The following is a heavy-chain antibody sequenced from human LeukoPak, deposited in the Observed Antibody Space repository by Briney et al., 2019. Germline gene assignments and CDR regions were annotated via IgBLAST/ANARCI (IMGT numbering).Heavy chain of an antibody. CDR3: ARPRSPGIAVAGYYFDY. Sequence: PGRSLRLSCAASGFTFSSYGMHWVRQAPGKGLEWVAVIWYDGSNKYYADSVKGRFTISSDNSKNTLYLQMNSLRAEDTAVYYCARPRSPGIAVAGYYFDYWGQGTLVTVSS. CDR2: IWYDGSNK. V-gene: IGHV3-33*01. J-gene: IGHJ4*02. D-gene: IGHD6-19*01. CDR1: GFTFSSYG.